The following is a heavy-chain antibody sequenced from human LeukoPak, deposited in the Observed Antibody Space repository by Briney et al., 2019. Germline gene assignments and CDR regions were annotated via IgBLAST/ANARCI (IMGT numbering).Heavy chain of an antibody. CDR1: GGSISSYY. J-gene: IGHJ4*02. D-gene: IGHD6-19*01. Sequence: NPSETLSLTCTVSGGSISSYYWSWIRQPPGKGLEWIGYIYYSGSTNYNPSLKSRVTISVDTSKNQFSLKLSSVTAADTAIYYCARSGASSSGWPFDFWGQGTLVTVPS. CDR2: IYYSGST. CDR3: ARSGASSSGWPFDF. V-gene: IGHV4-59*08.